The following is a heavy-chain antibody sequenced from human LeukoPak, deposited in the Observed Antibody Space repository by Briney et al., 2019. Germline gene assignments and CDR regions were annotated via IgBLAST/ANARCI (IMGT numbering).Heavy chain of an antibody. V-gene: IGHV1-69*04. J-gene: IGHJ4*02. CDR3: AREYSSSSGSKAFDY. CDR2: IIPILGIA. Sequence: SVKVSCKASGGTFSSYAISWVRQAPGQGLEWMGRIIPILGIANYAQKFQGRVTITADKSTSTAYMELSSLRSEDTAVYYCAREYSSSSGSKAFDYWGQGTLVTVSS. D-gene: IGHD6-6*01. CDR1: GGTFSSYA.